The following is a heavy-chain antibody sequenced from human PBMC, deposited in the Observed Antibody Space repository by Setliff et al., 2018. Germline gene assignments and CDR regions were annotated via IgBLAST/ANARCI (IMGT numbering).Heavy chain of an antibody. V-gene: IGHV3-7*03. J-gene: IGHJ3*02. D-gene: IGHD3-16*01. CDR3: TTDPSPTFGGVIGAAFDI. Sequence: GGSLRLSCAASGFTFNTYWMTWVRQAPGKGLEWVANIKQDGSGKYYVDSVKGRFTISRDNVKNSLYLQMSSLRAEDTAVYYCTTDPSPTFGGVIGAAFDIWGQGTMVTVSS. CDR1: GFTFNTYW. CDR2: IKQDGSGK.